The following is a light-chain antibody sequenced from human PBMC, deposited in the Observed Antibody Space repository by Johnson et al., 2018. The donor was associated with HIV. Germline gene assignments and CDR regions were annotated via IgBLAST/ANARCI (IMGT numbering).Light chain of an antibody. CDR3: GTWDSSLSAYNYV. CDR2: ENN. J-gene: IGLJ1*01. Sequence: QSVLTQPPSVSAAPGQKVTVSCSGSSSNIGNNYVSWYQQLPGTAPKLLIYENNKRPSGIPDRFSGSKSGTSATLGITGLQTGDEADYYCGTWDSSLSAYNYVFGTGTKATFL. V-gene: IGLV1-51*02. CDR1: SSNIGNNY.